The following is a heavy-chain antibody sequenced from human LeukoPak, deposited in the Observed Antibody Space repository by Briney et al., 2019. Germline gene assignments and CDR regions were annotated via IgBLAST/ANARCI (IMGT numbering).Heavy chain of an antibody. Sequence: ASVKVSCKASGSTFTSYDINWVRQATGQGLEWMGWMNPNSGNTGYAQKFQGRVTMTRNTSISTAYMELSSLRSEDTAVYYCARGYFMTTVTTVYYGMDVWGQGTTVTVSS. J-gene: IGHJ6*02. CDR2: MNPNSGNT. D-gene: IGHD4-17*01. V-gene: IGHV1-8*01. CDR1: GSTFTSYD. CDR3: ARGYFMTTVTTVYYGMDV.